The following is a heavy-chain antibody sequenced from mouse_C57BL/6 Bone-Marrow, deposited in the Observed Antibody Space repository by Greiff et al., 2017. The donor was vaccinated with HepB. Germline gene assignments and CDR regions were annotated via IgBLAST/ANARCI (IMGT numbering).Heavy chain of an antibody. J-gene: IGHJ1*03. D-gene: IGHD1-1*01. CDR2: IWRGGST. CDR3: AKPYYYGSSPWYFDV. CDR1: GFSLTSYG. V-gene: IGHV2-5*01. Sequence: VKLMESGPGLVQPSQRLSITCTVSGFSLTSYGVHWVRQSPGKGLEWLGVIWRGGSTDYNAAFMSRLSITKDNSKSQVFFKMNSLQADDTAIYYCAKPYYYGSSPWYFDVWGTGTTVTVSS.